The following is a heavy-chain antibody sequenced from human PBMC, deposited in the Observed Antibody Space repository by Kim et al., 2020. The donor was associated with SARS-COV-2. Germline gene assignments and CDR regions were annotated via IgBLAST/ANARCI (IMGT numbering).Heavy chain of an antibody. CDR3: ARGIDWLQLFDY. Sequence: GGSLRLSCAASGFTFSSYSMNWVRQAPGKGLEWVSSISSSSSYIYYADSVKGRFTISRDNAKNSLYLQMNSLRAEDTAVYYCARGIDWLQLFDYWGQGTLVTVSS. CDR2: ISSSSSYI. CDR1: GFTFSSYS. D-gene: IGHD1-1*01. J-gene: IGHJ4*02. V-gene: IGHV3-21*01.